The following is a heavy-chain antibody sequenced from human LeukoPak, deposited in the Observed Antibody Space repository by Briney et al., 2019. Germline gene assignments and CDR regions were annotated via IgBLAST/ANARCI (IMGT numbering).Heavy chain of an antibody. V-gene: IGHV4-34*01. CDR2: INHSGST. J-gene: IGHJ4*02. Sequence: ETLSLTXAVYGGSFSGYYWSWIRQPPGKGLEWIGEINHSGSTNYNPSLKSRVTISVDTSKNQFSLKLSSVTAADTAVYYCARAQFRRVTIFGVVIRGYFDYWGQGTLVTVSS. CDR1: GGSFSGYY. CDR3: ARAQFRRVTIFGVVIRGYFDY. D-gene: IGHD3-3*01.